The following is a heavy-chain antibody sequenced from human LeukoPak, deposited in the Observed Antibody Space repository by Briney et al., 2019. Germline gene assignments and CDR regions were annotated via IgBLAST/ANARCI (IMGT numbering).Heavy chain of an antibody. CDR1: GFTVSSNY. CDR3: AREGGYSYGSQGFDP. CDR2: IYSGGST. V-gene: IGHV3-66*01. Sequence: GGSLRLSCAASGFTVSSNYMSWVRQAPGKGLEWVSVIYSGGSTYYADSVKGRFTISRDNSKNTLYLQMNSLRAEDTAVYYCAREGGYSYGSQGFDPWGQGTLVTVSS. J-gene: IGHJ5*02. D-gene: IGHD5-18*01.